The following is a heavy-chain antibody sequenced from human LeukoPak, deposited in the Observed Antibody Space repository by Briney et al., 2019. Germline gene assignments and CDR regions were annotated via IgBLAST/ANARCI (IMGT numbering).Heavy chain of an antibody. CDR2: INPNRGGT. CDR1: GYTFTGNY. J-gene: IGHJ3*02. D-gene: IGHD7-27*01. V-gene: IGHV1-2*02. CDR3: ARELGRNAFDI. Sequence: ASVKVSCKTPGYTFTGNYLHWVRQAPGQGLEWMGWINPNRGGTNYAQKLQGRVTMTRDTSISTAYMELSRLTSDDTAIYFCARELGRNAFDIWGQGTMVTVSP.